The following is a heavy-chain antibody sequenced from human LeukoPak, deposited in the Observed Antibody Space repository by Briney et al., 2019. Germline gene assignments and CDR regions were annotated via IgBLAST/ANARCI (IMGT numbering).Heavy chain of an antibody. D-gene: IGHD3-10*01. J-gene: IGHJ3*02. CDR2: IYSGGST. Sequence: PGGSLRLSCAASGFTFSNYWMNWVRQAPGKGLEWVSVIYSGGSTYYADSVKGRFTISRDNSKNTLYLQMNSLRAEDTAVYYCAREDRGVDRGVIFDAFDIWGQGTMVTVSS. V-gene: IGHV3-66*01. CDR3: AREDRGVDRGVIFDAFDI. CDR1: GFTFSNYW.